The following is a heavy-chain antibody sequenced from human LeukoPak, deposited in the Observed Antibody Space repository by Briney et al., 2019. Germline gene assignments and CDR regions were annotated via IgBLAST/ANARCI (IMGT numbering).Heavy chain of an antibody. CDR3: ARDLRYCSSASCSENGAFDI. Sequence: GGSLRLSCAASGFTFSSYSMNWVRQAPGEGLEWVSSIIGIRSFIYYADSVKGRFTISRDNARNSLFLQMNSLRAEDTAVYYCARDLRYCSSASCSENGAFDIWGQGTMVTVSS. D-gene: IGHD2-2*01. V-gene: IGHV3-21*01. CDR1: GFTFSSYS. CDR2: IIGIRSFI. J-gene: IGHJ3*02.